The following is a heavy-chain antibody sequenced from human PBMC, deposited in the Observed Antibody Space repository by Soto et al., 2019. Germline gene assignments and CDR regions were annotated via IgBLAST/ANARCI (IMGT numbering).Heavy chain of an antibody. CDR1: GFSVKTSGVG. V-gene: IGHV2-5*01. D-gene: IGHD5-12*01. CDR3: AHSRGYNGYEGPPLYEMDV. CDR2: IYWNDFK. J-gene: IGHJ6*02. Sequence: SGPTLVNPTHTLTLTCTFSGFSVKTSGVGGGWSRQPPGKTLEWLALIYWNDFKRYTPSLESRLTITKDTSKNQVVLTVTNVDPADTATYYCAHSRGYNGYEGPPLYEMDVWGQGTTVTVSS.